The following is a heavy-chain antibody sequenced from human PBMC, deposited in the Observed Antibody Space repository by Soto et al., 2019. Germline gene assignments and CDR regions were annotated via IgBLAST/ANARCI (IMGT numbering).Heavy chain of an antibody. CDR1: GFTFSSYG. CDR2: IWYDGSNK. CDR3: ARDTARAMVRIYYGMDV. D-gene: IGHD3-10*01. Sequence: QVQLVESGGGVVQPGRSLRLSCAASGFTFSSYGMHWVRQAPGKGLEWVAVIWYDGSNKYYAASVKGRFTSSRDNSKNTLYLQMNSVRAEDTAVYYCARDTARAMVRIYYGMDVWGQGTTVTVSS. V-gene: IGHV3-33*01. J-gene: IGHJ6*02.